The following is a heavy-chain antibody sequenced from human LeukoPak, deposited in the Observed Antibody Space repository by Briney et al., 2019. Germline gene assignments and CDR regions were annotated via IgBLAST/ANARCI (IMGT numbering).Heavy chain of an antibody. CDR2: IKQEGSEK. CDR1: GFTFSSYW. J-gene: IGHJ4*02. CDR3: ARPHPHCSGGSCYFDY. V-gene: IGHV3-7*01. Sequence: PGGSLRLSCAASGFTFSSYWMSWVRQAPGKGLEWVANIKQEGSEKYYVDSVKGRFTISRDNAKNSLYLQMNSLRAEDTAVYYCARPHPHCSGGSCYFDYWGQGTLVTVSS. D-gene: IGHD2-15*01.